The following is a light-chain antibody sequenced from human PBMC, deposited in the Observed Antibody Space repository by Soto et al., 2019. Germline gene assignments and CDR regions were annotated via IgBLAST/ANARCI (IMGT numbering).Light chain of an antibody. V-gene: IGLV2-23*01. CDR2: EGS. CDR3: CSYETGSTYV. CDR1: SSDVGSYNL. J-gene: IGLJ1*01. Sequence: QSALTQPASVSGSPGQSITISCTGTSSDVGSYNLVSRYQHHPGKTPKLMIYEGSRRPSGVSNRFSASKSGNTASLTISGLQAEDEAEYYCCSYETGSTYVFGSGTNVTVL.